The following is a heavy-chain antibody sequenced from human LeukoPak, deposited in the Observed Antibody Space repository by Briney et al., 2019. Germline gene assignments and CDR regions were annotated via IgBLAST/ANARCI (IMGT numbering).Heavy chain of an antibody. V-gene: IGHV3-33*01. CDR3: ARAPWYYDSSGSPLDY. J-gene: IGHJ4*02. CDR2: IWYDGSNK. CDR1: GFAFSSHG. D-gene: IGHD3-22*01. Sequence: GGSLRLSCAASGFAFSSHGMHWVRQAPGKGLEWVALIWYDGSNKYHADSVKGRFTISRDNSKNTLYLQMNSLRAEDTAVYYCARAPWYYDSSGSPLDYWGQGTLVTVSS.